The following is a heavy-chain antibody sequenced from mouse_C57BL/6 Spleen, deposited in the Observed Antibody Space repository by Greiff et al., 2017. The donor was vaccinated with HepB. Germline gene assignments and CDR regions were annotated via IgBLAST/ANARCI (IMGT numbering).Heavy chain of an antibody. V-gene: IGHV1-69*01. CDR3: ARKGLYDGYPWFAY. CDR2: IDPSDSYT. J-gene: IGHJ3*01. D-gene: IGHD2-3*01. CDR1: GYTFTGYW. Sequence: QVQLQQPGAELVMPGASVKLSCKASGYTFTGYWMHWVEQRPGQGLEWIGEIDPSDSYTNYNQKFKGKSTLTVDKSSSTAYMQLSSLTSEDSAVYYCARKGLYDGYPWFAYWGQGTLVTVSA.